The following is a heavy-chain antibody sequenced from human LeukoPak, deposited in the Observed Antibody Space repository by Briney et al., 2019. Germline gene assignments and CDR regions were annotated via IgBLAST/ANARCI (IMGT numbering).Heavy chain of an antibody. CDR1: GGTFSSYA. V-gene: IGHV1-69*05. Sequence: SVTVSCKASGGTFSSYAISWVRQAPGQGLEWMGRIIPIFGTANYAQTFEGRVTITTDESTSLAYMGLSSLKYEDTAVYYCGGSGWYGGNYYYMDVWGKGTTVTVSS. CDR2: IIPIFGTA. D-gene: IGHD6-19*01. CDR3: GGSGWYGGNYYYMDV. J-gene: IGHJ6*03.